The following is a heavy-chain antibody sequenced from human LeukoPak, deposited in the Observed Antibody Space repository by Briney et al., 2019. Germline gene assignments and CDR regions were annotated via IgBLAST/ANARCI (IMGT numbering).Heavy chain of an antibody. CDR1: GFTLSNYW. D-gene: IGHD3-22*01. V-gene: IGHV3-74*01. Sequence: PGGSLRLSCAASGFTLSNYWIHWVRQTPGKGLGWVSRISSGGSTTNYADSVKGRFTISRDNAKNTLYLQMNSLRAEDTAMYYCARVGYYYDDNCDAFDIWGQGTMVTVSS. CDR2: ISSGGSTT. J-gene: IGHJ3*02. CDR3: ARVGYYYDDNCDAFDI.